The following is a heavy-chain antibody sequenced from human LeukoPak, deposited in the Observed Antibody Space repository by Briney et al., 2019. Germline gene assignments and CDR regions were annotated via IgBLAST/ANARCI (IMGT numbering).Heavy chain of an antibody. CDR1: GYTFTCYG. Sequence: ASVKVSCKASGYTFTCYGISWVRQAPGQGLEWMGWIRAYNGNTNYAQKLQGRVTMTTDTSTSTAYMELRNLRSDDTAVYYCARDRAITMVRGVILGYWGQGTLVTVSS. CDR2: IRAYNGNT. CDR3: ARDRAITMVRGVILGY. J-gene: IGHJ4*02. V-gene: IGHV1-18*01. D-gene: IGHD3-10*01.